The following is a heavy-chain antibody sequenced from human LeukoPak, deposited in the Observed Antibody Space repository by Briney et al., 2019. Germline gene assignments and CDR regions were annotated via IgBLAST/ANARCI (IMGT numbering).Heavy chain of an antibody. V-gene: IGHV3-64*02. CDR3: ARGEQWLVKPFDY. Sequence: GGSLRLSCAASGFTFSNYAFHWVRQAPGKGLEFVSSISSNGGSIYYADSVKGRFTISRDNAKNSLYLQMNSLRAEDTAVYYCARGEQWLVKPFDYWGQGTLVTVSS. D-gene: IGHD6-19*01. CDR1: GFTFSNYA. J-gene: IGHJ4*02. CDR2: ISSNGGSI.